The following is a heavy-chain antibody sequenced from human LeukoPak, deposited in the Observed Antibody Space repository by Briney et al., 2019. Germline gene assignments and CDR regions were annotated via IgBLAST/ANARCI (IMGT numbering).Heavy chain of an antibody. J-gene: IGHJ4*02. Sequence: AGGSLRLSCAASGFTFSSYAMHWVRQAPGKGLEWVAVISYDGSNKCYADSVKGRFTISRDNSKNTLYLQMNSLRAEDTAVYYCARAPVGGYAILDYWGQGTLVTVSS. CDR3: ARAPVGGYAILDY. V-gene: IGHV3-30-3*01. CDR1: GFTFSSYA. CDR2: ISYDGSNK. D-gene: IGHD5-12*01.